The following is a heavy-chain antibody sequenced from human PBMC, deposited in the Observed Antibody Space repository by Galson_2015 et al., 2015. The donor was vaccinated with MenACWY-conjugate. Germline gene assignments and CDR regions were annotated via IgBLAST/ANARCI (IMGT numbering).Heavy chain of an antibody. CDR2: ISAYNGNT. D-gene: IGHD4-17*01. CDR3: ARVVEEITVTDY. CDR1: GYTFTSYG. V-gene: IGHV1-18*01. J-gene: IGHJ4*02. Sequence: SVKVSCKASGYTFTSYGISWVRQAPGQGLEWMGRISAYNGNTNYAQKLQGRVTMTTDTSTSTAYMELRSLRSDDTAVYYCARVVEEITVTDYWGQGTLVTVSS.